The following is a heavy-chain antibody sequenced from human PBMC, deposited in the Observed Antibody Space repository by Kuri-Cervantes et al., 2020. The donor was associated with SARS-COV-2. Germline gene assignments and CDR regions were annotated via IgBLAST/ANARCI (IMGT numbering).Heavy chain of an antibody. CDR1: GFTFSSYG. V-gene: IGHV3-21*01. CDR2: ITRSSVYI. Sequence: GESLKISCAASGFTFSSYGMHWVRQAPGKGLEWVSSITRSSVYISHADSLKGRFTISRDNAKNSLYLQMNSLRAEDTAVYYCARSPGDGDYDPFDYWGQGTLVTVSS. J-gene: IGHJ4*02. CDR3: ARSPGDGDYDPFDY. D-gene: IGHD4-17*01.